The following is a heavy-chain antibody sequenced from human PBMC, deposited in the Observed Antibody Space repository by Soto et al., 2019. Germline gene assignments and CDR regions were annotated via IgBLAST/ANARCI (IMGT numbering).Heavy chain of an antibody. CDR1: GFTFSACA. D-gene: IGHD3-22*01. J-gene: IGHJ4*02. CDR2: LSYDGSNK. V-gene: IGHV3-30-3*01. Sequence: QVQLVESGGGVVQPGRSLRLSCAASGFTFSACAMHWVRQAPGKGLEWAAVLSYDGSNKYYADSVKGRFTISRDNSKTTLYLQMNSLRAEDTAVYYCARDSQPLTYYYDGGPFDYWGQGTLVTVSS. CDR3: ARDSQPLTYYYDGGPFDY.